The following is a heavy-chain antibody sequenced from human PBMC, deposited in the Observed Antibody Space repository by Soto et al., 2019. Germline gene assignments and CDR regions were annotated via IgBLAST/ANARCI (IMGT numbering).Heavy chain of an antibody. CDR2: IYYSGST. CDR3: CKMVRGVIRGGDY. J-gene: IGHJ4*02. V-gene: IGHV4-39*01. D-gene: IGHD3-10*01. Sequence: QLQLQESGPGLVKPSETLSLTCTVSGGSISSSSYYWGWIRQPPGKGLEWIGSIYYSGSTYYNPSLKSRVTISVDTSKNQFSLKLSSVTAADTAVYYCCKMVRGVIRGGDYWGQGTLVTVSS. CDR1: GGSISSSSYY.